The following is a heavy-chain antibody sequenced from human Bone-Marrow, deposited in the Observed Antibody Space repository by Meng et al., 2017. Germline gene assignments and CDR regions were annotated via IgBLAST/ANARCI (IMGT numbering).Heavy chain of an antibody. CDR3: ARGVTGYSSGWYGAFDI. CDR1: GGTFSSYA. V-gene: IGHV1-69*06. J-gene: IGHJ3*02. CDR2: IIPIFGTA. D-gene: IGHD6-19*01. Sequence: KISCAASGGTFSSYAISWVRQAPGQGLEWMGGIIPIFGTANYAQKFQGRVTITADKSTSTAYMELSSLRSEDTAVYYCARGVTGYSSGWYGAFDIWGQGTMVTVSS.